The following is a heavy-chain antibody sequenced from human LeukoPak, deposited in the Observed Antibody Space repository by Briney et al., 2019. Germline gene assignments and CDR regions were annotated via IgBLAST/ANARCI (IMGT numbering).Heavy chain of an antibody. J-gene: IGHJ6*02. CDR1: GFTFDDYA. V-gene: IGHV3-9*01. CDR2: ISWNSGSI. Sequence: GGSLRLSCAASGFTFDDYAMHWVRQAPGKGLEWVSGISWNSGSIGYADSVKGRFTTSRDNAKNSLYLQMNSLRAEDTALYYCAKGPSRYYYYGMDVWGQGTTVTVSS. CDR3: AKGPSRYYYYGMDV.